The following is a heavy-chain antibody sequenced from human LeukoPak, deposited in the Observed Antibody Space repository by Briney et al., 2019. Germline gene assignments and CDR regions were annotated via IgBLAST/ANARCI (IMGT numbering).Heavy chain of an antibody. J-gene: IGHJ4*02. Sequence: PSETLSLTCTVSGYSISSGYYWGWIRQPPGKGLEWIGSIYHSGSTYYNPSLKSRVTISVDTSKNQFSLKLSSVTAADTAVYYCAREALVTGTTGYYFDYWGQGTLVTVSS. CDR3: AREALVTGTTGYYFDY. V-gene: IGHV4-38-2*02. CDR2: IYHSGST. CDR1: GYSISSGYY. D-gene: IGHD1-7*01.